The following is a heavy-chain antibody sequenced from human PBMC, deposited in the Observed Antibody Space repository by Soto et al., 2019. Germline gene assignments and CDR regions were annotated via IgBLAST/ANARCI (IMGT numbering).Heavy chain of an antibody. Sequence: EVQLVESGGGVVRPGGSLRLSCAASGFTFDDYGMSWVRQAPGKGLEWVSGINWNGGSTGYADSVKGRFTISRDNAKTSLYLQMNSLRAEDTALYYCARITIGYCSSTSCYAFDIWGQGTMVTVSS. J-gene: IGHJ3*02. D-gene: IGHD2-2*01. CDR1: GFTFDDYG. V-gene: IGHV3-20*04. CDR2: INWNGGST. CDR3: ARITIGYCSSTSCYAFDI.